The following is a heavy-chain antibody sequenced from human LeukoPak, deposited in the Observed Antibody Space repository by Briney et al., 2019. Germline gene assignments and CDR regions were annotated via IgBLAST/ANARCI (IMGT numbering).Heavy chain of an antibody. Sequence: GGSLRLSCAASGFNFSDYPMNWVRQAPGMGLEWISYISSAATTIYFADSVKGRFTISRDNARNSLYLQMNSLRVDDTAVYYCARLPAYCSSTSCYYDYWGQGTLVTVSS. CDR1: GFNFSDYP. J-gene: IGHJ4*02. CDR2: ISSAATTI. V-gene: IGHV3-48*01. CDR3: ARLPAYCSSTSCYYDY. D-gene: IGHD2-2*01.